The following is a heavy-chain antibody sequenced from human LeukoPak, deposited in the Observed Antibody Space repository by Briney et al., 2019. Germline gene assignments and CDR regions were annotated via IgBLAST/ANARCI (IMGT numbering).Heavy chain of an antibody. V-gene: IGHV5-10-1*01. CDR1: GYSFTSNW. Sequence: GESLKISCKGFGYSFTSNWISWVRQMPGKGLEWMGRINPRDSYTNYSPSFQGHVTISADKSISTAYLQWSSLKASDTAMYYCARSGSSGYWSFCFDPWGQGTLVTVSS. CDR3: ARSGSSGYWSFCFDP. CDR2: INPRDSYT. D-gene: IGHD3-22*01. J-gene: IGHJ5*02.